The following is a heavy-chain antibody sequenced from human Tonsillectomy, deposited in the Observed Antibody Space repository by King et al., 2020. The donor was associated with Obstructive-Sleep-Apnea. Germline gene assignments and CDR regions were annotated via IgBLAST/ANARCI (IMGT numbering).Heavy chain of an antibody. Sequence: EVQLVESGGGLVQPGGSLRLSCAASGFTFSSYSMNWVRQAPGKGLEWISYISYSSSTTYYVDSVKGRFTISRDNAKNSLYLQMNSLRAEDTAVYYCARDTYDYDSSGYLAYWGQGTLVTVSS. CDR1: GFTFSSYS. J-gene: IGHJ4*02. CDR3: ARDTYDYDSSGYLAY. V-gene: IGHV3-48*04. D-gene: IGHD3-22*01. CDR2: ISYSSSTT.